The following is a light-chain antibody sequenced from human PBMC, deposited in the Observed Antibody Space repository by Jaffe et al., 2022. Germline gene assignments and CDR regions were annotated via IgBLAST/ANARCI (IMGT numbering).Light chain of an antibody. V-gene: IGKV1-39*01. CDR3: QQSYDIPLT. Sequence: DIQMTQSPSSLSASVEDRVIITCRASQNINNYLHWFQQKPGKAPELLIYAASNLQRGVPSRFSGSWSGTDFTLTISSLQPEDSATYYCQQSYDIPLTFGGGTKLEIK. J-gene: IGKJ4*01. CDR2: AAS. CDR1: QNINNY.